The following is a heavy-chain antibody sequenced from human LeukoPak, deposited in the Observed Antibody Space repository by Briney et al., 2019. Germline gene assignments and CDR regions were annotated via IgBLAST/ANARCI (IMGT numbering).Heavy chain of an antibody. CDR1: GFSFGSYA. V-gene: IGHV3-23*01. Sequence: GGSLRLSCATSGFSFGSYAMSWVRQAPGKGLEWVSSISGSGMLTYYADSVKGRFTISRDNSKNTLYLQMSSLRAEDTATFYCAKYYYDSGGRGNDAFDVWGRGTLVTVSS. D-gene: IGHD3-22*01. CDR3: AKYYYDSGGRGNDAFDV. CDR2: ISGSGMLT. J-gene: IGHJ3*01.